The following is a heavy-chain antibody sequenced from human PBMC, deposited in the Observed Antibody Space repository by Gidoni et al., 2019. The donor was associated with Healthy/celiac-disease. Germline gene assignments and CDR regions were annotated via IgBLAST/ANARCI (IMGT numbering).Heavy chain of an antibody. CDR3: AKDRGYDFWSGFDY. D-gene: IGHD3-3*01. CDR1: GFTFSSYG. Sequence: QVQLVESGGGVVQPGRSLRLSCDASGFTFSSYGMHWVRQAPGKGLEWVAVKSYDGSNKYYADSVKGRFTISRDNSKNTLYLQMNSLRAEDTAVYYCAKDRGYDFWSGFDYWGQGTLVTVSS. V-gene: IGHV3-30*18. J-gene: IGHJ4*02. CDR2: KSYDGSNK.